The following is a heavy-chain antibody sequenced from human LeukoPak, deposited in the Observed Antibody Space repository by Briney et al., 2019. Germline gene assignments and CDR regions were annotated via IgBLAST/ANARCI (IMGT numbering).Heavy chain of an antibody. J-gene: IGHJ3*02. CDR2: INPNSGGT. CDR3: ATPGEYHYDSSGYYSAFDI. D-gene: IGHD3-22*01. V-gene: IGHV1-2*02. Sequence: GASVKVSCKASGYTFTGYYMHWVRQAPGQGLEWMGWINPNSGGTNYAQKFQGRVTMTRDTSISTAYMELSRLRSEDTAVYYCATPGEYHYDSSGYYSAFDIWGQGTMVTVSS. CDR1: GYTFTGYY.